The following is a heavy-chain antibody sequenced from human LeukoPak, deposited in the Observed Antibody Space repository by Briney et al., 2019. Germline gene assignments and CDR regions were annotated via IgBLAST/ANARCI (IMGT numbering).Heavy chain of an antibody. CDR2: ISVYNGNT. Sequence: GASVKVSCTASGYTFSNHGITWVRQAPGQGLEWLGWISVYNGNTQNAQKFQGRVTITADKSTSTAYMELSSLRSEDTAVYYCARDEPAEEGIAAAGKIGWTNWFDPWGQGTLVTVSS. V-gene: IGHV1-18*01. CDR3: ARDEPAEEGIAAAGKIGWTNWFDP. D-gene: IGHD6-13*01. CDR1: GYTFSNHG. J-gene: IGHJ5*02.